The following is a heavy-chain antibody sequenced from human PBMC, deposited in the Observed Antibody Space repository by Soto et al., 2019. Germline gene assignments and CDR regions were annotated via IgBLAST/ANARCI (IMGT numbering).Heavy chain of an antibody. Sequence: QVQLQESGPGLVKPSQTLSLTCTVSGGSISRGGYYWSWTRQHPGKGLEWSGYIYYSGSTDYNPSLKSRVTISVDTSKNQFSLKLSSVTAADTAVYYCAREPMYGSGSYCDSWGQGTLGTGSS. CDR2: IYYSGST. V-gene: IGHV4-31*03. CDR3: AREPMYGSGSYCDS. D-gene: IGHD3-10*01. CDR1: GGSISRGGYY. J-gene: IGHJ5*01.